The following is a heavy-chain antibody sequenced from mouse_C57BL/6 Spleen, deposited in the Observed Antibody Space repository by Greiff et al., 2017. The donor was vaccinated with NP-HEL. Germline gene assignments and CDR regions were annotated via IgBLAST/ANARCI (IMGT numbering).Heavy chain of an antibody. CDR2: IWSGGST. J-gene: IGHJ3*01. V-gene: IGHV2-2*01. CDR3: ARRTAQATGWFAY. Sequence: QVQLKESGPGLVQPSQSLSITCTVSGFSLTSYGVLWVRQSPGKGLEWLGVIWSGGSTDYNAAFIARLSISKDNSKSQVFFKMNSLQADDTAIYYCARRTAQATGWFAYWGQGTLVTVSA. D-gene: IGHD3-2*02. CDR1: GFSLTSYG.